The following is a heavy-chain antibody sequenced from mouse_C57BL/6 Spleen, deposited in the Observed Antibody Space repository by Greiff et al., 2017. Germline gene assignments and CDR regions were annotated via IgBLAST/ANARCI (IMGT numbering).Heavy chain of an antibody. CDR3: ARVPTIVTYYFDY. CDR1: GFTFSSYA. CDR2: ISDGGSYT. J-gene: IGHJ2*01. V-gene: IGHV5-4*01. Sequence: EVQGVESGGGLVKPGGSLKLSCAASGFTFSSYAMSWVRQTPEKRLEWVATISDGGSYTYYPDNVKGRFTISRDNAKNNLYLQMSHLKSEDTAMYYCARVPTIVTYYFDYWGQGTTLTVSS. D-gene: IGHD2-5*01.